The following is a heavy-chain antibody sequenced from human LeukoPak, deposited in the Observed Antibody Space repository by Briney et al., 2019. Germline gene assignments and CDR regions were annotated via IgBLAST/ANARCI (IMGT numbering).Heavy chain of an antibody. CDR2: IGTAGDT. V-gene: IGHV3-13*01. Sequence: GGSLRLSCAASGFTFSSYDMHWVRQATGKGLEWVSAIGTAGDTYYPGSVKGRFTISRDNSKNTLYLQMNSLRVEDTAVYYCAREDTALVIAYWGQGTLVTVSS. CDR3: AREDTALVIAY. CDR1: GFTFSSYD. J-gene: IGHJ4*02. D-gene: IGHD5-18*01.